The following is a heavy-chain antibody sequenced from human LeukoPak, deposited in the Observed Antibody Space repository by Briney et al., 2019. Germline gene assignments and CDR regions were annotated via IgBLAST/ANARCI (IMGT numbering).Heavy chain of an antibody. CDR1: GYTFTSYD. D-gene: IGHD3-10*01. CDR2: MNPNSGNT. J-gene: IGHJ6*03. V-gene: IGHV1-8*01. Sequence: ASVKVSCKASGYTFTSYDINWVRQATGQGLEWMGWMNPNSGNTGYAQKFQGRVTMTRNTSISTAYMELSSLRPEDTAVYYCARHYGSGSYYYYYYMDVWGKGTTVTVSS. CDR3: ARHYGSGSYYYYYYMDV.